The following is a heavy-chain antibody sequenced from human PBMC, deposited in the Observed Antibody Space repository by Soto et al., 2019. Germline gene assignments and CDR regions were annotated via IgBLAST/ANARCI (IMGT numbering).Heavy chain of an antibody. CDR3: ARGESMLPSILTYALDF. Sequence: QVQLRESGPGLVKPSQTLSLTCTVSGDTNYSDTYYWTWIRQPPGRGLELIAYIYYSGKTYYNPSLTSRTIISVDTSKNQFSPRMSSVTAADPAVYFCARGESMLPSILTYALDFWGQGILVTVSS. CDR2: IYYSGKT. D-gene: IGHD2-15*01. J-gene: IGHJ4*02. V-gene: IGHV4-30-4*01. CDR1: GDTNYSDTYY.